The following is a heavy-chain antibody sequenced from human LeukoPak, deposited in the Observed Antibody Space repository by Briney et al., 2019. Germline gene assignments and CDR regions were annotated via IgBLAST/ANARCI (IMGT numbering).Heavy chain of an antibody. D-gene: IGHD3-3*01. V-gene: IGHV3-48*02. CDR1: GFTFSSYS. Sequence: GGSLRLSCAASGFTFSSYSMNWVRQAPGKGLEWVSYISSSSSTIYYADSVKGRFTISRDNAKNSLYLQMNSLRDEDTAVYYCARLITIFGVVKSSPFDYWGQGTLVTVSS. J-gene: IGHJ4*02. CDR2: ISSSSSTI. CDR3: ARLITIFGVVKSSPFDY.